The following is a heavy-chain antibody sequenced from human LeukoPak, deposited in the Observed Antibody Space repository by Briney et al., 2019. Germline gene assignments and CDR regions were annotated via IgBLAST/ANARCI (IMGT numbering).Heavy chain of an antibody. CDR1: GFTFSSYW. V-gene: IGHV3-7*01. D-gene: IGHD6-13*01. CDR3: ARDNARGAAGTNYYYYYMDV. CDR2: IKQDGSEK. J-gene: IGHJ6*03. Sequence: GGSLRLSCAASGFTFSSYWMSWVRQAPGKGLEWVANIKQDGSEKYYVDSVKGRFTISRDNAKNSLYLQMNSLRAEDTAVYYCARDNARGAAGTNYYYYYMDVWGKGTTVTVSS.